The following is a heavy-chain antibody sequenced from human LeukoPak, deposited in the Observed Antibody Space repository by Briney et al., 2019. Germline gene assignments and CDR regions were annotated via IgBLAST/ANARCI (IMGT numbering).Heavy chain of an antibody. D-gene: IGHD2-2*01. J-gene: IGHJ6*02. CDR3: ARAVRGCSSTSCLYGMDV. V-gene: IGHV4-30-2*01. Sequence: SETLSLTCAVSGGSISSGGYSWSWIRQPPGKGLEWIGYIYHSGSTYYNPSLKSRVTISVDRSKNQFSLKLSSVTAAGTAVYYCARAVRGCSSTSCLYGMDVWGQGTTVTVSS. CDR1: GGSISSGGYS. CDR2: IYHSGST.